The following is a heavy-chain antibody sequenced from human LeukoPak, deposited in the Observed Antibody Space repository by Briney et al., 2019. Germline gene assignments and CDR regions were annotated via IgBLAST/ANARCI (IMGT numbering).Heavy chain of an antibody. J-gene: IGHJ4*02. CDR3: ARDLDQYNGRFGGFGHDF. V-gene: IGHV1-18*01. D-gene: IGHD3-10*01. Sequence: ASVKVSCKASGYTFINYGINWVRQAPGQGLEWMGWISAYNGNTNYAQSLQGRVTMTTDTSTSTVYMEMRSLTSDNTAVYYCARDLDQYNGRFGGFGHDFWGQGTLVTVSS. CDR2: ISAYNGNT. CDR1: GYTFINYG.